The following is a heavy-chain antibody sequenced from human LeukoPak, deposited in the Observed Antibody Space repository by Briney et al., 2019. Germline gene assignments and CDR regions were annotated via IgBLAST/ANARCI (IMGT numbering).Heavy chain of an antibody. D-gene: IGHD1-26*01. CDR1: GFTFISYC. J-gene: IGHJ4*02. V-gene: IGHV3-7*01. CDR2: IKQDASEK. Sequence: GGSLRLSCAASGFTFISYCMNWVRQAPGKGLEWVANIKQDASEKYYVDSVKGRFTISRDNAKNSLYLQMNSLRAEDTAVYYCARDSGSSPYFDYWGQGTLVTVSS. CDR3: ARDSGSSPYFDY.